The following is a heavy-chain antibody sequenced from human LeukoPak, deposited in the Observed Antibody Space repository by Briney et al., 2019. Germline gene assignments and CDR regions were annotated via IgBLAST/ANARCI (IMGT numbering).Heavy chain of an antibody. D-gene: IGHD3-3*01. CDR1: GFPFSSYS. J-gene: IGHJ6*03. CDR2: ISSSSSTI. Sequence: GGSLRLSCAASGFPFSSYSMNWVRQAPGKGLEWVSYISSSSSTIYYADSVKGRFTLSRDNAKNSLYLQMNSLRAEDTAVYYCAREYRGIFGVVGNHYMDVWGKGTTVTVSS. V-gene: IGHV3-48*01. CDR3: AREYRGIFGVVGNHYMDV.